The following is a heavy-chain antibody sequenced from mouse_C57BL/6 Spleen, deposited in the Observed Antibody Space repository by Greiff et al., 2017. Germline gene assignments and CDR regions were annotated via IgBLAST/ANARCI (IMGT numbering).Heavy chain of an antibody. CDR2: IYPSDSET. CDR1: GYTFTSYW. CDR3: ARWGPGGY. D-gene: IGHD3-1*01. J-gene: IGHJ2*01. V-gene: IGHV1-61*01. Sequence: VKLQQPGAELVRPGSSVKLSCKASGYTFTSYWMDWVKQRPGQGLEWIGNIYPSDSETHYNQKFKDKATLTVDKSSSTAYMQLSSLTSEDSAVYYCARWGPGGYWGQGTTLTVSS.